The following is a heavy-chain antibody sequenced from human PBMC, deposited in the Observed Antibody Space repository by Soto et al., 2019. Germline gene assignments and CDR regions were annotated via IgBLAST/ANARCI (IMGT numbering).Heavy chain of an antibody. V-gene: IGHV3-23*01. CDR1: GFTFSSYA. CDR2: ISGSGGST. Sequence: GGSLRLSCAASGFTFSSYAMSWVRQAPGKGLEWVSAISGSGGSTYYADSVKGRFTISRDNSKNTLYLQMNSLRAEDTAVYYCAKDRDWNPGRTYNWFDPWGQGTLVTVSS. J-gene: IGHJ5*02. D-gene: IGHD1-1*01. CDR3: AKDRDWNPGRTYNWFDP.